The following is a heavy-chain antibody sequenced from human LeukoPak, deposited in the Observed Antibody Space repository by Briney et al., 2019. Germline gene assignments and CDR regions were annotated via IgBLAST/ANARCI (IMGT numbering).Heavy chain of an antibody. Sequence: PSETLSLTCSVSRXSISGYYWSWIRQPPGKGLEWIAYIYYSGTTNYNPSLNSRVTISVDTSNNHFSLKLSSVTAADMAVYYCARGRQYFDHWGQGTLVTVSS. V-gene: IGHV4-59*01. CDR2: IYYSGTT. CDR1: RXSISGYY. CDR3: ARGRQYFDH. J-gene: IGHJ4*02.